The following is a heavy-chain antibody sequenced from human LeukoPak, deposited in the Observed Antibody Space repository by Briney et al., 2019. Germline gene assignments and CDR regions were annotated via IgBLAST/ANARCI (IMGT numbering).Heavy chain of an antibody. CDR1: GGSISSSNW. CDR3: ARYPMTYNWFDP. D-gene: IGHD2-21*02. V-gene: IGHV4-4*02. CDR2: IYQSGRT. Sequence: PSETLSLTCAVSGGSISSSNWWSWVRQSPGKGLEWIGEIYQSGRTNYKPSLKSRVTISVDKSKNQLSLKLISVTAADTAVYYCARYPMTYNWFDPWGQGTLVTVSS. J-gene: IGHJ5*02.